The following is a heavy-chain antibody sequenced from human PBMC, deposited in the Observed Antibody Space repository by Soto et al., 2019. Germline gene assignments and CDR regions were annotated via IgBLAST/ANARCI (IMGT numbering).Heavy chain of an antibody. J-gene: IGHJ4*02. CDR2: IYSGGYT. V-gene: IGHV3-53*01. D-gene: IGHD3-10*01. Sequence: EVQLVESGGGLIQPGGSLRLSCAVSGFTVSNNYMSWVRQAPGKGLEGVSVIYSGGYTAYGDSVKGRFTISRDNSKNTLFLQLKRGGAEAVAVFYWATGPGGGGYWGQGTLVTVSS. CDR1: GFTVSNNY. CDR3: ATGPGGGGY.